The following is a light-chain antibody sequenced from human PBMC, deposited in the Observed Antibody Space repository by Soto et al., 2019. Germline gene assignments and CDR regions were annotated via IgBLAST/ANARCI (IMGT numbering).Light chain of an antibody. CDR1: SSDVGSYNL. Sequence: QSVLTQPASVSGSPGQSITISCTGVSSDVGSYNLVSWYQHHPGKTPKLIIYEGIKRPSGVSIRFSASKSGNTASLTISGLQAEDEADYYCCSYAGSSSFVVFGGGTKLTVL. V-gene: IGLV2-23*03. CDR2: EGI. J-gene: IGLJ3*02. CDR3: CSYAGSSSFVV.